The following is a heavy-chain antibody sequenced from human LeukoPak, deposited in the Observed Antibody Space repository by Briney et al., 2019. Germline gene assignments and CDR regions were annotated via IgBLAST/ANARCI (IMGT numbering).Heavy chain of an antibody. CDR1: GFTFSSYS. CDR2: ISSSSSYI. Sequence: PGGSLRLSCAASGFTFSSYSMNWVRQAPGKGLEWVSSISSSSSYIYYADSVKGRSTISRDNAKNSLYLQMNSLRAEDTAVYYCARDPYYDILTGSLRGGFDYWGQGTLVTVSS. CDR3: ARDPYYDILTGSLRGGFDY. V-gene: IGHV3-21*01. D-gene: IGHD3-9*01. J-gene: IGHJ4*02.